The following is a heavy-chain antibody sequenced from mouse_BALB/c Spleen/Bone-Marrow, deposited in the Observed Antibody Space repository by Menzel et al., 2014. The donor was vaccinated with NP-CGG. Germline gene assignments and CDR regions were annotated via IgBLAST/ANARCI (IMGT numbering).Heavy chain of an antibody. CDR2: ISSGGGST. CDR1: GFAFSGND. D-gene: IGHD2-2*01. V-gene: IGHV5-12-1*01. Sequence: EVHLVESGGGLVKPGGSLKLSCAASGFAFSGNDMSWVRQTPEKRLEWVAYISSGGGSTYYPDTVKGRFTISSDNAKNTLYLQMNSLKSEDTAMYYCARQRGYAYAMDYWGQGTSVTVSS. J-gene: IGHJ4*01. CDR3: ARQRGYAYAMDY.